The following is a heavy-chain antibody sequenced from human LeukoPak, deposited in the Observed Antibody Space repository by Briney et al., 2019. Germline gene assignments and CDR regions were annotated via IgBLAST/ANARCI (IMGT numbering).Heavy chain of an antibody. CDR3: ARDQCSTTTCPIDY. CDR1: GFTFSIYT. CDR2: INTSSHYI. Sequence: GGSLRLSCAASGFTFSIYTMNWVRQAPGKGLEWVSSINTSSHYIYYADSVKGRVTISRDNAKSSLYLQLDSLRAEDTAVYYCARDQCSTTTCPIDYWGQGTLVTVAS. D-gene: IGHD2-2*01. J-gene: IGHJ4*02. V-gene: IGHV3-21*01.